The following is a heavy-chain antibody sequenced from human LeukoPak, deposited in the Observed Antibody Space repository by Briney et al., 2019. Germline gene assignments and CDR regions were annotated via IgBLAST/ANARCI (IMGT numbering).Heavy chain of an antibody. CDR1: GGSISSHY. CDR2: IYYSGST. D-gene: IGHD3-9*01. CDR3: ARDANYDILTGYTYYGMDV. V-gene: IGHV4-59*11. J-gene: IGHJ6*02. Sequence: SETLSLTCTVSGGSISSHYWSWIRQPPGKGLEWIGYIYYSGSTNYNPSLKSRVTISVDTSKNQFSLRLSSVTAADTAVYYCARDANYDILTGYTYYGMDVWGQGTTVTVSS.